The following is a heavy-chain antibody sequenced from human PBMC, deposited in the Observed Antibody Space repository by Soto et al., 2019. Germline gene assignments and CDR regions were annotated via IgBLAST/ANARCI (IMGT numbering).Heavy chain of an antibody. Sequence: GGSLRLSCAASGFTFSSYGMHWVRQAPGKGLEWVAVIWYDGSNKYYADSVKGRFTISRDNSKNTLYLQMNSLRAEDTAVYYCARDYYSSWHSSGSRLDYWGQGTLVTVSS. CDR2: IWYDGSNK. V-gene: IGHV3-33*01. CDR1: GFTFSSYG. J-gene: IGHJ4*02. CDR3: ARDYYSSWHSSGSRLDY. D-gene: IGHD6-19*01.